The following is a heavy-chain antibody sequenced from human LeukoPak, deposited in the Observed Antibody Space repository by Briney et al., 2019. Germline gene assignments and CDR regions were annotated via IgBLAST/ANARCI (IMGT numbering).Heavy chain of an antibody. V-gene: IGHV3-30*02. Sequence: GGSLRLSCAAAGFIFSNYGMDWVRQAPDKGLEWVAIIQYDGSYQWYAESVKGRFTVSRDNSRNRLYLQMNSLRAEDTAVYYCATVRGASGSRWYFDYWGQGTLVTVSS. CDR2: IQYDGSYQ. J-gene: IGHJ4*02. D-gene: IGHD6-13*01. CDR3: ATVRGASGSRWYFDY. CDR1: GFIFSNYG.